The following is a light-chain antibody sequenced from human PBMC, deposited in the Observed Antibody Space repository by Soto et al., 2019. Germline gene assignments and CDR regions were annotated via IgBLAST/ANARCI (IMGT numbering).Light chain of an antibody. J-gene: IGKJ1*01. CDR2: AAS. CDR1: QDISTY. V-gene: IGKV1-27*01. CDR3: QKYNTAPLT. Sequence: DIRMTQSPSSLSSSVGDRVTIACRASQDISTYLAWYQQKPGKVPKLLIYAASTLLSGVPSRFSGSGSGTDFTLTISSLQPEDVATYYRQKYNTAPLTFGQGTKVDIK.